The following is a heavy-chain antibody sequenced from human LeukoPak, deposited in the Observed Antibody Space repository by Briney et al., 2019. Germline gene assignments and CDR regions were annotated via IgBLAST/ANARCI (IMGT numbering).Heavy chain of an antibody. V-gene: IGHV4-39*07. CDR2: IYYSGST. J-gene: IGHJ4*02. D-gene: IGHD5-12*01. CDR3: ARGWLNAAGFDY. Sequence: SETLSLTCTVSGGSISSSSYYWGWIRQPPGKGLEWIGSIYYSGSTYYNPSLKSRVTISVDTSKNQFSLKLSSVTAADTAVYYCARGWLNAAGFDYWGQGTLVTVSS. CDR1: GGSISSSSYY.